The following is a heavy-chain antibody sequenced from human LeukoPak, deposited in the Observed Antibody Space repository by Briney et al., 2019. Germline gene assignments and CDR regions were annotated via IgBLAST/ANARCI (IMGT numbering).Heavy chain of an antibody. CDR2: INHSGST. CDR1: GGSIISSSYY. V-gene: IGHV4-39*07. Sequence: SETLSLTCTVSGGSIISSSYYWSWIRQPPGKGLEWIGEINHSGSTNYNPSLKSRVTISVDKSKNQFSLKLSSVTAADTAVYYCARISPVEIDYWGQGTLVTVSS. D-gene: IGHD6-19*01. J-gene: IGHJ4*02. CDR3: ARISPVEIDY.